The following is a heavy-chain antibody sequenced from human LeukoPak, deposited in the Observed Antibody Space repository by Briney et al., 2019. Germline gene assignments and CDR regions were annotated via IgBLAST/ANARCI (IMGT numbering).Heavy chain of an antibody. J-gene: IGHJ4*02. CDR2: ISGSGGST. Sequence: PGGSLRLSCAASGFTFSSYAMSWVRQAPGKGLEWVSAISGSGGSTYYADSVKGRFTISRDTSKNTLYLQMNSLRAEDTAVYYCARGIHASGGYGSGSYYPYWGQGTLVTVSS. V-gene: IGHV3-23*01. D-gene: IGHD3-10*01. CDR1: GFTFSSYA. CDR3: ARGIHASGGYGSGSYYPY.